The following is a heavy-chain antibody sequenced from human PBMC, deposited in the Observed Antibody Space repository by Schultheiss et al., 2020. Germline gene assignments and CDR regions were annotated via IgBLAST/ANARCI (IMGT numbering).Heavy chain of an antibody. CDR3: ARGIRMRVGATRDFDY. Sequence: ASVKVSCKASGYTFTSYDINWVRQAPGQGLEWMGRINPNSGGTNYAQKFQGRVTMTTDTSTSTAYMELRSLRSDDTAVYYCARGIRMRVGATRDFDYWGQGTLVTVSS. D-gene: IGHD1-26*01. V-gene: IGHV1-18*01. J-gene: IGHJ4*02. CDR2: INPNSGGT. CDR1: GYTFTSYD.